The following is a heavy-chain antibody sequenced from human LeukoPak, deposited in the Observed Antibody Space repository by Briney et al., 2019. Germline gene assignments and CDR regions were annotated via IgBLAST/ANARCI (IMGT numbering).Heavy chain of an antibody. Sequence: SETLSLTCTVSGGSISSSSYYWGWIRQPPGKGLEWIGSIYYSGGTYYNPSLKSRVTISVDTSKNQFSLKLSSVTAADTAVYYCARQGDDYVWGSYRPDAFDIWGQGTMVTVSS. CDR3: ARQGDDYVWGSYRPDAFDI. CDR1: GGSISSSSYY. D-gene: IGHD3-16*02. J-gene: IGHJ3*02. V-gene: IGHV4-39*01. CDR2: IYYSGGT.